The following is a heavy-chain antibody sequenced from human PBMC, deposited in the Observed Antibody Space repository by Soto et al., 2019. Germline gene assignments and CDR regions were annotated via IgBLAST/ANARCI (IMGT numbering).Heavy chain of an antibody. CDR2: IYWDDDT. Sequence: CGPTLVNPTPTLPLTCTFAGFSLITYGVGVGWIRQPPGKALEWLALIYWDDDTRFSPSLNSRLAITKDTSKSQVVLTMTHMDPVDTATYYCACRPGFSMAFDYWGPGSMVTVSS. D-gene: IGHD3-10*01. V-gene: IGHV2-5*02. CDR3: ACRPGFSMAFDY. CDR1: GFSLITYGVG. J-gene: IGHJ4*02.